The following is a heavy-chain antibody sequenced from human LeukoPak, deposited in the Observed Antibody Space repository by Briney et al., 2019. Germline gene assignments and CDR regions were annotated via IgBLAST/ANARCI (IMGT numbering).Heavy chain of an antibody. D-gene: IGHD3-10*01. CDR2: IYYSGST. CDR1: GGSISSYY. V-gene: IGHV4-59*01. J-gene: IGHJ5*02. Sequence: SETLSLTCTVSGGSISSYYWSWIRQPPGKGLEWIGYIYYSGSTNYNPSLKSRVTISVDTSKNQFSLKLSSVTAADTAVYYCARNYGLGSYWWFDPWGQGTLVTVSS. CDR3: ARNYGLGSYWWFDP.